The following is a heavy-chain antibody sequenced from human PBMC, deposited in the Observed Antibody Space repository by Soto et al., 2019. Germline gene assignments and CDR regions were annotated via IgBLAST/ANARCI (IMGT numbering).Heavy chain of an antibody. Sequence: QVQLVESGGGEVQPGRSLRLSCAASGFTFSSYAMHWVRQAPGKGLEWVAVISYHGSNIYYADSVKGRFTISRDNSKNTLYLQMNSLRVEDTAVYYCASGVSGSIAVAGTGYFDHWGQGTLVTVSS. V-gene: IGHV3-30-3*01. CDR3: ASGVSGSIAVAGTGYFDH. J-gene: IGHJ4*02. CDR1: GFTFSSYA. CDR2: ISYHGSNI. D-gene: IGHD6-19*01.